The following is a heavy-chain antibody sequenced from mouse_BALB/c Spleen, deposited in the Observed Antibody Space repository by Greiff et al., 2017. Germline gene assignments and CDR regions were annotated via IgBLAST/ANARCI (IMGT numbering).Heavy chain of an antibody. Sequence: VQLKQPGSELVRPGASVKLSCKASGYTFTSYWMHWVKQRHGQGLEWIGRIDPANGNTKYDPKFQGKATITADTSSNTAYLQLSSLTSEDTAVYYCARHDYDDAMDYWGQGTSVTVSS. CDR1: GYTFTSYW. CDR3: ARHDYDDAMDY. V-gene: IGHV14-1*02. J-gene: IGHJ4*01. D-gene: IGHD2-4*01. CDR2: IDPANGNT.